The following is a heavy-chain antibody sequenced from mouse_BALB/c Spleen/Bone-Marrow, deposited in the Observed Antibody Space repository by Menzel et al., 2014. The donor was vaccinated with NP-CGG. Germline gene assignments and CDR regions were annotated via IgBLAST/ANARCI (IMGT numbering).Heavy chain of an antibody. CDR1: GFDFSRYW. D-gene: IGHD1-2*01. V-gene: IGHV4-1*02. CDR3: AKNYYYGYVAY. Sequence: DVQLVESGGGLVLPGGSLKLSCAASGFDFSRYWMTWVRQAPGKGLEWIGEINPASSTINYTPSLKDKFIISRDNAKNTLYLQMSKVRSEDTALYYCAKNYYYGYVAYWGQGTLVTVSA. J-gene: IGHJ3*01. CDR2: INPASSTI.